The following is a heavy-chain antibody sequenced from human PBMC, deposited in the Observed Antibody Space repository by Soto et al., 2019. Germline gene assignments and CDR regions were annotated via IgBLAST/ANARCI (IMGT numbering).Heavy chain of an antibody. Sequence: QVQLQESGPGLVKPSQTLSLTCTVSGGSISSGGYYWSWIRQHPVKGLEWIGYIYYSGSTYYNPSLKGRVTISVDTSKNQFALKLSSVTAADTAVYYCARSVGVAAAGPFDYWGQGTLVTVSS. V-gene: IGHV4-31*03. CDR2: IYYSGST. CDR1: GGSISSGGYY. D-gene: IGHD6-13*01. CDR3: ARSVGVAAAGPFDY. J-gene: IGHJ4*02.